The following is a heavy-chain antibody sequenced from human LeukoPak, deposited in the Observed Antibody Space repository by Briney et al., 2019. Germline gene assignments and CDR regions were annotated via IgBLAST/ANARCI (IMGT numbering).Heavy chain of an antibody. D-gene: IGHD2-2*01. CDR2: ISWNSGSI. CDR1: GFTFDDYA. J-gene: IGHJ4*02. CDR3: AKGGYCSSTSCHFDY. V-gene: IGHV3-9*01. Sequence: PGRSLRLSCAASGFTFDDYAMHWVRQAPGKGLEWVSGISWNSGSIGYADSVKGRFTISRDNAKNSLYLQMNSLRAEDTALYYCAKGGYCSSTSCHFDYWGQGTLVTVSS.